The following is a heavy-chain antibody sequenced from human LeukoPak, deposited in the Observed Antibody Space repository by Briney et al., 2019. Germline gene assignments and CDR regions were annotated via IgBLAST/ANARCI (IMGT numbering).Heavy chain of an antibody. CDR1: GDSISSGDYS. Sequence: SETLSLTCAVSGDSISSGDYSWSWIRQPSGKGLEWIGYIFHSGSSYYNPSLKSRVTISVDKSKNQFSLRLTSVTAADAAVYYCARELWFVNAPGSWFDPWGQGTLVTVSS. V-gene: IGHV4-30-2*01. D-gene: IGHD3-10*01. CDR3: ARELWFVNAPGSWFDP. CDR2: IFHSGSS. J-gene: IGHJ5*02.